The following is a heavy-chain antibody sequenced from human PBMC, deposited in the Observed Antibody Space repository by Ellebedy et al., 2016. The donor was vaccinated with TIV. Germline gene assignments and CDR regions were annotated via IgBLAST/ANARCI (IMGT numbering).Heavy chain of an antibody. CDR3: AIYGPGSYNVDAFDI. CDR2: SSPSGST. Sequence: MPSETLSLTCAVSGGSISSTNWCSWVRLPPGEGLEWHGESSPSGSTNYIPSLKSRATISVATSKKQLSLKLSSVTAADTAVYYCAIYGPGSYNVDAFDIWGRGTMVTVSS. J-gene: IGHJ3*02. V-gene: IGHV4-4*02. CDR1: GGSISSTNW. D-gene: IGHD3-10*01.